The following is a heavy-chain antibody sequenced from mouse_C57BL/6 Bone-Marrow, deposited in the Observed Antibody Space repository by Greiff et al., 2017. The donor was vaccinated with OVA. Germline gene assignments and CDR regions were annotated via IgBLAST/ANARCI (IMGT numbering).Heavy chain of an antibody. CDR2: IWSGGST. D-gene: IGHD2-12*01. J-gene: IGHJ4*01. CDR1: GFSLTSYG. V-gene: IGHV2-2*01. Sequence: VQLQQSGPGLVQPSQSLSITCTVSGFSLTSYGVHWVRQSPGKGLEWLGVIWSGGSTDYNAAFISRLSISKDNSKSQVFFKMNSLQADDTAIYYCASYDGGDYYYAMDYWGQGTSVTVSS. CDR3: ASYDGGDYYYAMDY.